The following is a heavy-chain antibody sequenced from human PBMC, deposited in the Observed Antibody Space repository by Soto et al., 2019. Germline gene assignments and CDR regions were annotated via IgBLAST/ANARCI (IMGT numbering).Heavy chain of an antibody. CDR3: ARIPCSGYRPLDY. J-gene: IGHJ4*02. CDR1: GFSLSISGMC. V-gene: IGHV2-70*11. Sequence: SGPTLVNPTQTLTLTCTFSGFSLSISGMCVSWIRQPPGKALEWLARIDWDDDKYYNTSLKTRLTISKDTSKNQVALTMTNMDPVDTATYYCARIPCSGYRPLDYWGQGTLVTVSS. D-gene: IGHD2-15*01. CDR2: IDWDDDK.